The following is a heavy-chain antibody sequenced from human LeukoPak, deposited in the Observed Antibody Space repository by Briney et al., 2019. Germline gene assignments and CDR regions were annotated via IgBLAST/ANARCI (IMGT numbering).Heavy chain of an antibody. Sequence: SETLSLTCTVSGGSISSSSYYWGWIRQPPGKGLEWIGSLYYSGSTHYNPSLKSRVTISVDTSKNQFSLKLSSVAAADTAVYYCANSANYGGNSGFFDYWGQGTLVTVSS. V-gene: IGHV4-39*01. CDR1: GGSISSSSYY. CDR2: LYYSGST. J-gene: IGHJ4*02. D-gene: IGHD4-23*01. CDR3: ANSANYGGNSGFFDY.